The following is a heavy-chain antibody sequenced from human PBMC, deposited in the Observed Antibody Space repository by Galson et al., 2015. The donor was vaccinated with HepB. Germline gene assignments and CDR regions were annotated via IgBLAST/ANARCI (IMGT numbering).Heavy chain of an antibody. CDR1: GFTFSSYA. J-gene: IGHJ3*02. V-gene: IGHV3-30*04. Sequence: SLRLSCAASGFTFSSYAMHWVRQAPGKGLEWVAVISYDGSNKYYADSVKGRFTISRDNSKNTLYLQMNSLRAEDTAVYYCAKVGDYYDSSGYYNDAFDIWGQGTMVTVSS. CDR2: ISYDGSNK. CDR3: AKVGDYYDSSGYYNDAFDI. D-gene: IGHD3-22*01.